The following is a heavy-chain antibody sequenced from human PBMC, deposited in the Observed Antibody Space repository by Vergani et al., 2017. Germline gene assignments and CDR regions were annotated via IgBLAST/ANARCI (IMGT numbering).Heavy chain of an antibody. CDR2: IKQDGSEK. CDR3: ARCSEYDSSGRLFDY. V-gene: IGHV3-7*03. CDR1: GFTFSSYW. Sequence: EVQLVESGGGLVQPGGSLRLSCAASGFTFSSYWMSWVRQAPGKGLEWVANIKQDGSEKYYVDSVKGRFTISRDNAKNSLYLQMNSLRAEDTAVYYCARCSEYDSSGRLFDYWGQGTLVTVSS. J-gene: IGHJ4*02. D-gene: IGHD3-22*01.